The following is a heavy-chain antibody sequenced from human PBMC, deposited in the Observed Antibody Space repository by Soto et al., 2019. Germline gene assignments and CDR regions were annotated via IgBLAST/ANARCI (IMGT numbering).Heavy chain of an antibody. J-gene: IGHJ4*02. V-gene: IGHV3-23*01. D-gene: IGHD5-18*01. CDR1: GFTFSSYS. CDR2: ITGSGGST. CDR3: AKEGDLIGYNYGSCFDY. Sequence: PGGSLGLSFGASGFTFSSYSRSWAGRAPGKGLEWVSAITGSGGSTYYADSVKGRFTISRDNSKNTLYLQMNSLRAEDTAVYYCAKEGDLIGYNYGSCFDYWGQGTLVTVSS.